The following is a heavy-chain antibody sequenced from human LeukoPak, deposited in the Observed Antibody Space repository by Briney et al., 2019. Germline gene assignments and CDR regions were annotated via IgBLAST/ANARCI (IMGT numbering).Heavy chain of an antibody. V-gene: IGHV4-39*01. CDR2: ISSSGST. J-gene: IGHJ5*02. CDR1: GGSIRSSSYY. D-gene: IGHD2-21*02. Sequence: SETLSLTCTVSGGSIRSSSYYWGWIRQPPGKGLEWIGSISSSGSTYYNPSLKSRVTISVDTSKNQFSLKLSSVTAADTAVYYCASLLRLAYCGGDCYSYWFDPWGQGTLVTVSS. CDR3: ASLLRLAYCGGDCYSYWFDP.